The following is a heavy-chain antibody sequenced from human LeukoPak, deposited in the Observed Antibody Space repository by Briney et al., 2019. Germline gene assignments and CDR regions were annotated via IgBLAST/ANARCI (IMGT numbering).Heavy chain of an antibody. V-gene: IGHV3-53*01. CDR3: ARDRRSGLGHAFDI. CDR2: IYPGGSA. J-gene: IGHJ3*02. CDR1: ESTVSSTY. Sequence: GGSLRLSCAASESTVSSTYITWLRQAPGKGLEWVSVIYPGGSALYADSVQGRFTISRDISQNIVYLQINNLRAEDTAVYYCARDRRSGLGHAFDIWGQGTMVTVSS. D-gene: IGHD3-3*01.